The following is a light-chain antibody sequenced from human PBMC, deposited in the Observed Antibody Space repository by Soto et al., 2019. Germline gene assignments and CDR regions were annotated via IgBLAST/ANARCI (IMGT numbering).Light chain of an antibody. J-gene: IGLJ3*02. Sequence: QSALTQPPSASGSPGQSVTISCTGTSSDVGANNYVSWYQQHPGKAPKLMIYEVNKRPSGVPDRFSGSKSGNTASLTVSGLQAEDEAYYYCSSYGGSRVFGGGTKLTVL. CDR1: SSDVGANNY. CDR2: EVN. V-gene: IGLV2-8*01. CDR3: SSYGGSRV.